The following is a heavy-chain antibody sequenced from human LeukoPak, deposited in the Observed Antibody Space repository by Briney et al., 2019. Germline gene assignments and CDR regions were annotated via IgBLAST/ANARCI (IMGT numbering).Heavy chain of an antibody. D-gene: IGHD3-22*01. CDR2: IYSGGSK. CDR3: ARRAGDYSHPYDY. CDR1: GFTVSSNS. J-gene: IGHJ4*02. Sequence: GGSLRLSCTVSGFTVSSNSMSWVRQAPGKGLEWVSFIYSGGSKHNSDSVKGRFTISRDNSKNTLYLQMNSLRAEDTAVYYCARRAGDYSHPYDYWGQGTLVTVSS. V-gene: IGHV3-53*01.